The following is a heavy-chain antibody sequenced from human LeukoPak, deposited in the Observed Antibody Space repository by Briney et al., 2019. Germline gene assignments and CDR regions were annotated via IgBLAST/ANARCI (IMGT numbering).Heavy chain of an antibody. J-gene: IGHJ4*02. CDR3: ARDTRGGFSSGGADC. CDR1: GFTFSSYS. CDR2: ISSGGSTV. Sequence: GGSLTLSCKASGFTFSSYSMNWVRQAPGQGLEWISYISSGGSTVYYADSVKGRFTVSRDNAENALFLQMNSPRAEDTAVYYCARDTRGGFSSGGADCWGQGALVTVSS. D-gene: IGHD3-10*01. V-gene: IGHV3-48*01.